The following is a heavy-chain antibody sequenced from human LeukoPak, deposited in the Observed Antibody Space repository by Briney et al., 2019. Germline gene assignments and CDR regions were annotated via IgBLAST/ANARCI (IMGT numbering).Heavy chain of an antibody. D-gene: IGHD1-26*01. CDR3: ARGGSPPEAPGDTFDI. V-gene: IGHV3-74*01. CDR1: GFTFSSYW. J-gene: IGHJ3*02. CDR2: ISTDGSGT. Sequence: GGSLRLSCAASGFTFSSYWMHWVRQAPGKGLLWVSHISTDGSGTRFADSVKGRFTISRDNAKKMVYLQMNSLRAEDTAVYYCARGGSPPEAPGDTFDIWGQGTMVTVSP.